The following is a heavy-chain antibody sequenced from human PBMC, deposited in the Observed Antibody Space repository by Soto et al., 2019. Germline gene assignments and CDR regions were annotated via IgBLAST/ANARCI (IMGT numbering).Heavy chain of an antibody. Sequence: PGGSLRLSCAASGFTFSNAWMSWVRQAPGKGLEWVGRIKSKTDGGTTDYAAPGKGRFTISRDDSKNTLYLQMNSLKTEDTAVYYCTTDLYSAAGHLLVYYYYYGMDVWGQGTTVTVSS. CDR1: GFTFSNAW. CDR2: IKSKTDGGTT. V-gene: IGHV3-15*01. D-gene: IGHD6-13*01. J-gene: IGHJ6*02. CDR3: TTDLYSAAGHLLVYYYYYGMDV.